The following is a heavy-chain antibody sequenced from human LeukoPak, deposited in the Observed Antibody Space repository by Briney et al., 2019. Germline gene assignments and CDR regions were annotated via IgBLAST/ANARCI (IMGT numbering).Heavy chain of an antibody. CDR1: GGSFSGYY. CDR2: INHSGST. V-gene: IGHV4-34*01. CDR3: ARDQRYCSSTSCYLGYYYYYYGIDV. J-gene: IGHJ6*02. Sequence: SETLSLTCAVYGGSFSGYYWSWIRQPPGKGLEWIGEINHSGSTNYNPSLKSRVTISVDTSKNQFSLKRSSVTAADTAVYYCARDQRYCSSTSCYLGYYYYYYGIDVWGQGTTVTVSS. D-gene: IGHD2-2*01.